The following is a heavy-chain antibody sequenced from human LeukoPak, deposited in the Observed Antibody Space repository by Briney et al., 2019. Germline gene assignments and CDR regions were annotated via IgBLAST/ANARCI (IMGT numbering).Heavy chain of an antibody. Sequence: GGSLRLSCVASGFTFSNYDMHWVRQGTGNGLEWVSAFHTAGDTHYAGSVKGRFTVSRDNAENSFYLQMNSLRAGDTAVYFCARGSCDTSSCSERVRGLDVWGPGITVTVSS. CDR3: ARGSCDTSSCSERVRGLDV. D-gene: IGHD3-22*01. CDR1: GFTFSNYD. J-gene: IGHJ6*02. V-gene: IGHV3-13*01. CDR2: FHTAGDT.